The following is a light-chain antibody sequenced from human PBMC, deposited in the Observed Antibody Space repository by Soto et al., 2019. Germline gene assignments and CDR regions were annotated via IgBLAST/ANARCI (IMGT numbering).Light chain of an antibody. CDR3: NSYTTLSNRV. V-gene: IGLV2-14*01. CDR2: EVT. CDR1: SRDVGAYNY. J-gene: IGLJ1*01. Sequence: QSALTQPASVSGSPGQSITISCTGTSRDVGAYNYVSWYQQHPGKAPNLLIYEVTNRPSGVSNRFSGSKSGNTASLTISGLQAEDEADYYCNSYTTLSNRVFGTGTKVTVL.